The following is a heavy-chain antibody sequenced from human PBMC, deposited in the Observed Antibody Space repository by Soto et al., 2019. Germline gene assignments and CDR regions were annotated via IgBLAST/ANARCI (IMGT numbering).Heavy chain of an antibody. CDR3: ARDLNSSSGDHADAN. V-gene: IGHV1-18*01. Sequence: ASVKVSCKASGYTLTSYGISWVRHAPGQVLDWMGWISAYNGNTNYAQKLQGRVTTTTDTSTSTAYMELRSLRSDDTAVYYCARDLNSSSGDHADANWGQGTMVT. J-gene: IGHJ3*01. CDR2: ISAYNGNT. CDR1: GYTLTSYG. D-gene: IGHD6-13*01.